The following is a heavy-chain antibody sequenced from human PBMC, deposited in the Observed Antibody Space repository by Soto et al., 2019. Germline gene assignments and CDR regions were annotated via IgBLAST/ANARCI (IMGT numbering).Heavy chain of an antibody. CDR2: IFHSGRT. Sequence: PSETLSLTCTVSGDSMSNRYYYWSWVRQNPGKGLEWIGHIFHSGRTYYNPSLKSRVTISVDRSKNQFSLKLSSVTAADTAVYFCARVSGLRFLEWLRPPLMDVWGQGTTVTVSS. D-gene: IGHD3-3*01. CDR3: ARVSGLRFLEWLRPPLMDV. J-gene: IGHJ6*02. CDR1: GDSMSNRYYY. V-gene: IGHV4-30-4*01.